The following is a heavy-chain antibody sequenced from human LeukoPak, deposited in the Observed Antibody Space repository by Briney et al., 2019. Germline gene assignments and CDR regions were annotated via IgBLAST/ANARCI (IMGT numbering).Heavy chain of an antibody. CDR3: ARGLRGNYYDSSGYYSTYIDH. CDR2: INHSGST. Sequence: SETLSLTCAVYGGSFSGYYWSWIRQPPGKGLEWIGEINHSGSTNYNPSLKSRVTISVDTSKNQFSLKLSSVTAADTAVYYCARGLRGNYYDSSGYYSTYIDHWGQGTLVTVSS. J-gene: IGHJ4*02. CDR1: GGSFSGYY. V-gene: IGHV4-34*01. D-gene: IGHD3-22*01.